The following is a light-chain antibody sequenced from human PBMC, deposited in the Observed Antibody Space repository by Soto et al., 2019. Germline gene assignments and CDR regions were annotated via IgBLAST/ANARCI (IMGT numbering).Light chain of an antibody. CDR1: SNDVGGYNY. J-gene: IGLJ1*01. V-gene: IGLV2-14*01. CDR3: SSYTSSSTYV. CDR2: DVS. Sequence: QSALTQPASVSGSPGQSITISCTGTSNDVGGYNYVSWYQQHPGKAPKLMIYDVSNRPSGVSNRFSGSKSGNTASLTISGLQAEDEADYYCSSYTSSSTYVFGAGTNSPS.